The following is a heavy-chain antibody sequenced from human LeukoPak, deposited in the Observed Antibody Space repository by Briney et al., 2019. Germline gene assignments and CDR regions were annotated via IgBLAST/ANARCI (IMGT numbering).Heavy chain of an antibody. J-gene: IGHJ3*02. Sequence: ASVKVSCKASGYTFTSYDINWVRQATGQGLEWMGWMNPNSGNTGYAQKFQGRVTITRNTSTTRAYMELSSLRSEDTAVYYCARGWGREYCSSTSCYLDAFDIWGQGTMVTVSS. V-gene: IGHV1-8*03. CDR1: GYTFTSYD. D-gene: IGHD2-2*01. CDR2: MNPNSGNT. CDR3: ARGWGREYCSSTSCYLDAFDI.